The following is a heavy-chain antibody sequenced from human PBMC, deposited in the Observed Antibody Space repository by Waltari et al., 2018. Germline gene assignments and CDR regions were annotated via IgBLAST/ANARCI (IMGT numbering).Heavy chain of an antibody. Sequence: EVQLVESGGGLVQPGGSLRLSCAASGFTFSSYWMHWVRQAPGKGLVWGSRINRDGSSTSYADSVKGRFTISRDYAKHTLYLQMNSLRAEDTAVYYCARDFGDDYWGQGTLVTVSS. CDR1: GFTFSSYW. CDR3: ARDFGDDY. D-gene: IGHD3-16*01. V-gene: IGHV3-74*01. CDR2: INRDGSST. J-gene: IGHJ4*02.